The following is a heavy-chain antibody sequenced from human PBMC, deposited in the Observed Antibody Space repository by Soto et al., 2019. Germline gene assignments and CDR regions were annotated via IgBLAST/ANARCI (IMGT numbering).Heavy chain of an antibody. Sequence: ESLKISCQGSGYSFTSYWIGWVRQMPGKGLEWMVIIYPGDSDTRYSPSFQGQVTISADKSISTAYLQWSSLKASDTAMYYCAGGGVRGVITRTRDYYGMDVWGQGTTVTVSS. CDR1: GYSFTSYW. CDR2: IYPGDSDT. J-gene: IGHJ6*02. CDR3: AGGGVRGVITRTRDYYGMDV. D-gene: IGHD3-10*01. V-gene: IGHV5-51*01.